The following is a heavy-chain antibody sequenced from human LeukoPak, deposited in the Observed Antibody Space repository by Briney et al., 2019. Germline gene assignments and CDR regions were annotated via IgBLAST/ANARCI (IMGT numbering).Heavy chain of an antibody. V-gene: IGHV3-23*01. J-gene: IGHJ4*02. Sequence: GESLRLSCAASGFTFTNYVMNWVRQAPGKGLHWVSTISGRGDYTYYADSVKGRFTISRDNSKNTLYLQMNSLRAEDTAVYYCEKGYTYGSDWGQGTLVTVSS. CDR1: GFTFTNYV. CDR2: ISGRGDYT. CDR3: EKGYTYGSD. D-gene: IGHD5-18*01.